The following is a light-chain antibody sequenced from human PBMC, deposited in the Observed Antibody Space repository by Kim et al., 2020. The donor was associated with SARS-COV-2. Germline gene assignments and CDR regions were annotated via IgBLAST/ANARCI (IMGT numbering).Light chain of an antibody. V-gene: IGLV6-57*04. CDR3: QSFDSSNHWV. J-gene: IGLJ3*02. CDR2: EDN. Sequence: NFMLTQPHSVSESPGKTVTISCTRSSDSIASNYVQWFQQRPGSAPTTVIYEDNLRPSGVPDRFSGSIDSSSNSASLAISGLRTEDEADYCCQSFDSSNHWVFGGGTQLTVL. CDR1: SDSIASNY.